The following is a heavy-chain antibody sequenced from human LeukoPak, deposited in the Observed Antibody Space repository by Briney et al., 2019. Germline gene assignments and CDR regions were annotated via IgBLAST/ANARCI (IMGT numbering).Heavy chain of an antibody. V-gene: IGHV1-8*03. Sequence: ASVKVSCKASGYTFTSYDINWVRQATGQGLEWLGWMNPNSGNTGYAQKFQGRVTITRNTSISTAYMELSSLRSEDTAVYYCAREIRFLEWLDLDYWGQGTLVTVSS. J-gene: IGHJ4*02. CDR2: MNPNSGNT. CDR3: AREIRFLEWLDLDY. D-gene: IGHD3-3*01. CDR1: GYTFTSYD.